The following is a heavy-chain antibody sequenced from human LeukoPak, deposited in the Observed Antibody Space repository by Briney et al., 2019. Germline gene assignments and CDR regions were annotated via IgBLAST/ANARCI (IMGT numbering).Heavy chain of an antibody. J-gene: IGHJ4*02. Sequence: ESLKISCKSSGYSFTTYWIAWVRQMPGKGLEWMGIIYPGDSDTRYSPSFQGQVTISADKSISTAYLQWTSLKAPDSAMYYCARVLIRGDEIDYWGQGTLVTVSS. V-gene: IGHV5-51*01. CDR1: GYSFTTYW. D-gene: IGHD2-21*01. CDR2: IYPGDSDT. CDR3: ARVLIRGDEIDY.